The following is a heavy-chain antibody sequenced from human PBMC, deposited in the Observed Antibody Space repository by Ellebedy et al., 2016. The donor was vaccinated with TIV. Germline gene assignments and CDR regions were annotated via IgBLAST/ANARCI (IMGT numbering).Heavy chain of an antibody. J-gene: IGHJ6*02. CDR2: IYHSGST. CDR3: ARGDITDGMDV. CDR1: GGSISSGGYS. V-gene: IGHV4-30-2*01. Sequence: SETLSLXXAVSGGSISSGGYSWSWIRQPPGKGLEWIGYIYHSGSTYYNPSLKSRDTISVDRSKNQFSLKLSSVTAADTAVYYCARGDITDGMDVWGQGTTVTVSS. D-gene: IGHD1-14*01.